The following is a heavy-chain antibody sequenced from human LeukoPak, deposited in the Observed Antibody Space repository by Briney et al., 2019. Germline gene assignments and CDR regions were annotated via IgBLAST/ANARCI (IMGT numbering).Heavy chain of an antibody. V-gene: IGHV4-4*07. CDR3: ARDSGTTGEVKFDP. CDR1: GGSISSYY. CDR2: IYGSGTI. J-gene: IGHJ5*02. D-gene: IGHD3-10*01. Sequence: PSETLSLTCTVSGGSISSYYWNWVRQPAGKGLEWIGRIYGSGTITYNPSLKSRVTMSVDTAKNQVSLRLRSVTAADTAVYYCARDSGTTGEVKFDPWGQGSLVTVSS.